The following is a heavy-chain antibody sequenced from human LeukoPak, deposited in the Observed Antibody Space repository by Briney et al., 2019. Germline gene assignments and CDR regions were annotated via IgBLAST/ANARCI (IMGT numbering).Heavy chain of an antibody. V-gene: IGHV1-69*13. CDR2: IIPIFGTA. CDR3: ARDKDIVVVPAHKKGTVFDP. D-gene: IGHD2-2*01. Sequence: SVKVSCKASGGTFSSYAISWVRQAPGEGLEWMGGIIPIFGTANYAQKFQGRVTITADESTSTAYMELSSLRSEDTAVYYCARDKDIVVVPAHKKGTVFDPWGQGTLVTVSS. J-gene: IGHJ5*02. CDR1: GGTFSSYA.